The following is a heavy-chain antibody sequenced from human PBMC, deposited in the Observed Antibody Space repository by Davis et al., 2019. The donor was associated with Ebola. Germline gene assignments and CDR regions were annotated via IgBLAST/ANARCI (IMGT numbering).Heavy chain of an antibody. Sequence: PSETLSLTCTVSGDSISSGRYFWAWIRQHPGKGLEWVGYIHYSGTTYYNPSLKSRLTISVDTSNNPFALKLDSVTAADTALYYCARGVVVVSTPSGVRYLDYWGQGTLVTVSS. J-gene: IGHJ4*02. V-gene: IGHV4-31*03. CDR1: GDSISSGRYF. CDR2: IHYSGTT. D-gene: IGHD2-15*01. CDR3: ARGVVVVSTPSGVRYLDY.